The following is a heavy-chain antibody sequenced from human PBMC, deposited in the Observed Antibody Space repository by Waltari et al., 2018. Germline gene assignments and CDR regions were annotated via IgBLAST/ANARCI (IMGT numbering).Heavy chain of an antibody. J-gene: IGHJ3*02. CDR1: VGSISSRSYY. V-gene: IGHV4-39*07. CDR2: LYYSGRT. CDR3: ARDGSVGAFDI. Sequence: QLQLQESGPGLVKPSETLSLTCTVSVGSISSRSYYWGWIRPPPGKGTGWVGRLYYSGRTYYNPSLKSRVTISVDTSKNQFSLKLSSVTAADTAVYYCARDGSVGAFDIWGQGTMVTVSS.